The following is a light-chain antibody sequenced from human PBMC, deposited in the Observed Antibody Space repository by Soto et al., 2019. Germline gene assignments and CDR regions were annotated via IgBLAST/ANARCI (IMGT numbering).Light chain of an antibody. Sequence: IQLTQSPSTLSASVGERVTITCRASQSISSSLAWYQQKPGQAPNLLIYKASSLQTEVPSRFSGSGSGTEFTLTISSLQPYDFATYYCQQYNQYPYTFGQGTKLEIK. CDR1: QSISSS. CDR2: KAS. V-gene: IGKV1-5*03. CDR3: QQYNQYPYT. J-gene: IGKJ2*01.